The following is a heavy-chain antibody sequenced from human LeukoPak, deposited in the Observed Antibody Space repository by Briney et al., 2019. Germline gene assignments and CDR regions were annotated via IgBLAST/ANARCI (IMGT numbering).Heavy chain of an antibody. Sequence: ASVKVSCKASGGTFSSYAISWVRQAPGQGLEWMGGIIPIFGTANYAQKFQGRVTITTDESTSTAYMELSSLRSEDTAVYYCLRGQGYSDSSTAFDVWVQRTMVTVAS. CDR3: LRGQGYSDSSTAFDV. CDR1: GGTFSSYA. D-gene: IGHD3-22*01. V-gene: IGHV1-69*05. CDR2: IIPIFGTA. J-gene: IGHJ3*01.